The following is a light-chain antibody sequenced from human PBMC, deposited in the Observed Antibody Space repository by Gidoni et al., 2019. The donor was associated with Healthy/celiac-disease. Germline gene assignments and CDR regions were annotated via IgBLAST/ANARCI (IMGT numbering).Light chain of an antibody. Sequence: DIQMTQAPSSLSASVGDRVTITCLASQSISSYLNWYQQKPGKATKLLIYASSSLQSGVPTRFSGSGSVTDFTLTISSLQPEDFATYYCQQSYSTPRTFGQWTKVEIK. CDR2: ASS. CDR3: QQSYSTPRT. J-gene: IGKJ1*01. CDR1: QSISSY. V-gene: IGKV1-39*01.